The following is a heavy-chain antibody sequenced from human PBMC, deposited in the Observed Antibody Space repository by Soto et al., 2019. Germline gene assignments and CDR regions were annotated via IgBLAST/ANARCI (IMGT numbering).Heavy chain of an antibody. CDR1: GGSISSYY. CDR2: IYYSGST. Sequence: SETLSLTCTVSGGSISSYYWSWIRQPPGKGLEWIGYIYYSGSTNYNPSLKSRVTISVDTSKNQFSLKLSSVTAADTAVYYCARSLSTYYYDSSGGFDPWGQGTLVTVSS. V-gene: IGHV4-59*01. J-gene: IGHJ5*02. D-gene: IGHD3-22*01. CDR3: ARSLSTYYYDSSGGFDP.